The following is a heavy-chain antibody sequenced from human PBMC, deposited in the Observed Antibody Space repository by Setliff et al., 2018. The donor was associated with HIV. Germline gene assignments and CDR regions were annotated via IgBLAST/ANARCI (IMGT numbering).Heavy chain of an antibody. CDR1: GGSISSHY. V-gene: IGHV4-59*11. J-gene: IGHJ3*02. Sequence: SETLSLTCTVSGGSISSHYWSWIRQAPGKGLEWIGTMYFRGNARNSPSLKSRVTISVDTSKNQLSLKLSSVTAADTAVYFCARESLNLGELSSNPDASDIWGQGTMVTVSS. CDR3: ARESLNLGELSSNPDASDI. D-gene: IGHD3-16*02. CDR2: MYFRGNA.